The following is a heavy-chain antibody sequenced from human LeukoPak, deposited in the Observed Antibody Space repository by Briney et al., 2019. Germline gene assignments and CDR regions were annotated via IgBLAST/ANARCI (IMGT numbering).Heavy chain of an antibody. CDR2: ISSSGSTI. V-gene: IGHV3-11*04. Sequence: GGSLRLSCAASGLPLSDYYMSWIRQAPGKGLEWVSYISSSGSTIYYADSVKGRFTISRDNAKNSLYLQMNSLRAEDTAVYYCARGGYSGYVYFDYWGQGTLVTVSS. J-gene: IGHJ4*02. D-gene: IGHD5-12*01. CDR1: GLPLSDYY. CDR3: ARGGYSGYVYFDY.